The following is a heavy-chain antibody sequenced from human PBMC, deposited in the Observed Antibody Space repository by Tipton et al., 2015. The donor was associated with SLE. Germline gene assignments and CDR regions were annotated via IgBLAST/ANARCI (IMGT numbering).Heavy chain of an antibody. CDR2: ISSSSSYI. CDR1: GFTFSSYS. J-gene: IGHJ4*02. D-gene: IGHD1-26*01. Sequence: SLRLSCAASGFTFSSYSMNWVRQAPGKGLEWVSSISSSSSYIYYADSVKGRFTISRDNAKNSLYLQMNSLRAEDTAVYYCARDRVGARGYFDYWGQGTLVTVSS. V-gene: IGHV3-21*01. CDR3: ARDRVGARGYFDY.